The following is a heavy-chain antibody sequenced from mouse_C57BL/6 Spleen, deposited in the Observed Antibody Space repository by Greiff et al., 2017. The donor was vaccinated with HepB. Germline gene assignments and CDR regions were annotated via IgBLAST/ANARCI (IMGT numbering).Heavy chain of an antibody. D-gene: IGHD4-1*01. Sequence: DVQLQESGPGLVKPSQSLSLTCSVTGYSITSGYYWNWIRQFPGNKLEWMGYISYDGSNNYNPSLKNRISITRDTSKNQFFLKLNSVTTEDTATYYCARGLGTGFAYWGQGTLVTVSA. CDR3: ARGLGTGFAY. CDR1: GYSITSGYY. CDR2: ISYDGSN. V-gene: IGHV3-6*01. J-gene: IGHJ3*01.